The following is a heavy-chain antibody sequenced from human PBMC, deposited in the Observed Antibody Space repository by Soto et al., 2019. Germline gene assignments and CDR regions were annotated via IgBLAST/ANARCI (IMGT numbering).Heavy chain of an antibody. CDR2: ISSTAHVI. CDR3: ERGCSGSCWCEY. CDR1: GFTFSSYS. D-gene: IGHD6-19*01. V-gene: IGHV3-48*01. Sequence: EVQLVESGGNLLQPGGSLRLSCATSGFTFSSYSMAWVRQAPGKGLEWLAFISSTAHVITYGDSVKGRITVSRDNAKNSVYLQLKSLRVEDTAVYWCERGCSGSCWCEYWGKGMLVTVSS. J-gene: IGHJ4*02.